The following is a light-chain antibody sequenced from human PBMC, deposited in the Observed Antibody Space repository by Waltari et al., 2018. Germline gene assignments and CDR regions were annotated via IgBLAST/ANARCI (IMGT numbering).Light chain of an antibody. Sequence: EIVLTQSPGTLSLSPGERATLSCRASQSVSRALAWYQQKPGQAPRLLIYGASTRATGIPDRFSGSGSGTDFSLTISSLEPEEFAVYYCQHYLRLPATFGQGTKVEIK. J-gene: IGKJ1*01. CDR2: GAS. CDR1: QSVSRA. V-gene: IGKV3-20*01. CDR3: QHYLRLPAT.